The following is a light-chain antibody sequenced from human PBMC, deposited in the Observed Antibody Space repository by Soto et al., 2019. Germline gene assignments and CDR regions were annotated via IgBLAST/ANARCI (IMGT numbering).Light chain of an antibody. CDR3: CSYAGSSYV. Sequence: QSVLAQPASVSGSFGQSITISCSGPNTDLGGYNYVSWYQQHPGKAPKLMIYDVSKRPSGVPDRFSGSKSGNTASLTISGLQAEDEADYYCCSYAGSSYVFGTGTKVTVL. J-gene: IGLJ1*01. V-gene: IGLV2-11*01. CDR2: DVS. CDR1: NTDLGGYNY.